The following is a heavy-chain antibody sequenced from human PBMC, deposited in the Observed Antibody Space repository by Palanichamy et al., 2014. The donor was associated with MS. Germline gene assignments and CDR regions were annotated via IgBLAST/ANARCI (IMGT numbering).Heavy chain of an antibody. J-gene: IGHJ4*02. V-gene: IGHV2-5*02. CDR1: GFSLSTSGVS. CDR3: AHSPEYYDILTGSYNPIFDY. Sequence: QITLKESGPTLVKPTQTLTLTCTSSGFSLSTSGVSVGWIRQPPGKALEWLALIYWDDDKRYSPSLKNRLTITKDTSKNQVVLTLTNMDPVDTAXYYCAHSPEYYDILTGSYNPIFDYWGQGTLVTVSS. CDR2: IYWDDDK. D-gene: IGHD3-9*01.